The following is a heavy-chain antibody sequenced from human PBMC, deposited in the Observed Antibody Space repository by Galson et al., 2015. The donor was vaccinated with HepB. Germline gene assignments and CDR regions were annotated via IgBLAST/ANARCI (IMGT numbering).Heavy chain of an antibody. CDR3: ARDPSSGWYRDYYYGMDV. CDR1: GGTFSSYA. D-gene: IGHD6-19*01. J-gene: IGHJ6*02. Sequence: SVKVSCKASGGTFSSYAISWVRQAPGQGLEWMGRIIPILGIANYAQKFQGRVTITADKSTSTAYMELSSLRSEDTAVYYCARDPSSGWYRDYYYGMDVWGQGTTVTVSS. CDR2: IIPILGIA. V-gene: IGHV1-69*04.